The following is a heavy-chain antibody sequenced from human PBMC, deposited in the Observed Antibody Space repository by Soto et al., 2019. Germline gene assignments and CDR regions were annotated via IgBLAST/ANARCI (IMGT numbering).Heavy chain of an antibody. CDR1: GSTFSSYA. V-gene: IGHV3-30-3*01. CDR2: ISYDGSNK. D-gene: IGHD3-22*01. Sequence: PGGSLRLSCAASGSTFSSYAMHWVRQAPGKGLEWVAVISYDGSNKYYADSVKGRFTISRDNSKNTLYLQMNSLRAEDTAVYYCARDRWSSGLKLDYWGQGTLVTVSS. CDR3: ARDRWSSGLKLDY. J-gene: IGHJ4*02.